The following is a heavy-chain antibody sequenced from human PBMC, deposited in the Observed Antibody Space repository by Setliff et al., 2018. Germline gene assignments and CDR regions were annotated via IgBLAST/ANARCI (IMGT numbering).Heavy chain of an antibody. Sequence: PGGSLRLSCAASGFTFSDYYMSWVRQAPGKGLEWVSGIGGRGISTYYADSVKGRFTISRDNPKNTLSLQMNNLRAEDTAVYYCANSNFVCGQGTLVTVSS. D-gene: IGHD1-7*01. CDR3: ANSNFV. CDR1: GFTFSDYY. CDR2: IGGRGIST. V-gene: IGHV3-23*01. J-gene: IGHJ4*02.